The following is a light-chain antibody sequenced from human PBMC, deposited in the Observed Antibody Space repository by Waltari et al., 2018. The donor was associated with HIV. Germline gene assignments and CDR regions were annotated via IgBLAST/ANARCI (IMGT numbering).Light chain of an antibody. V-gene: IGKV3-15*01. CDR2: SAS. CDR1: HSITNN. CDR3: QQYNNWPLT. J-gene: IGKJ4*01. Sequence: EIVMTQSPATLSVSPGERITLSRRASHSITNNLAWYQQKPGQPPRLLIYSASTRATGIPASFSGSGSGAEFTLTISRLQSEDFAVYYCQQYNNWPLTFGGGTKVEI.